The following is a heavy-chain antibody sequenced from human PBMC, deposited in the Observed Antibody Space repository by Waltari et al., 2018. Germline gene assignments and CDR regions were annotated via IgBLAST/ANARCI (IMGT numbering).Heavy chain of an antibody. D-gene: IGHD3-10*01. CDR3: ARLSPYTSSVDFFDP. V-gene: IGHV4-38-2*01. CDR2: TYHSGGA. CDR1: GFPIGRAYY. J-gene: IGHJ5*02. Sequence: QVPLQESGPRLVKPAETLSLTCSVSGFPIGRAYYWACVRQSPGEGLVWIGSTYHSGGADYNPSLKGRVTISVDTSKNQFSLKLTSVTVADSGVYYCARLSPYTSSVDFFDPWGQGALVTVSS.